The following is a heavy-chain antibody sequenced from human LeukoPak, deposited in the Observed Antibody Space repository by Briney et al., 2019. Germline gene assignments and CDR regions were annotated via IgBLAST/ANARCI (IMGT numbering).Heavy chain of an antibody. V-gene: IGHV3-7*01. CDR1: GFTFSSYW. CDR3: ARVMSASVWRSYGSYYYYYYMDI. Sequence: GGSLRLSCAASGFTFSSYWMTWVRQAPGKGLEWVANIKQDGSEKYSVDSVKGRFTISRDNAKNSLYMQLNSLRAEDTAVYYCARVMSASVWRSYGSYYYYYYMDIWGKGTTVTVSS. J-gene: IGHJ6*03. CDR2: IKQDGSEK. D-gene: IGHD3-16*01.